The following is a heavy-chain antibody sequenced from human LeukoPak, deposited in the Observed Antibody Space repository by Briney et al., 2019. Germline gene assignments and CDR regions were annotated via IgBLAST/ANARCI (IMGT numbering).Heavy chain of an antibody. Sequence: GGSLRLSCAASGFTFSSYGMHWVRQAPGKGLEWVAFIRYDGSNKYYADSVKGRFTISRDNSKNTLYLQVNSLRAEDTAVYYCAKDRQQLANWFDPWGQGTLVTVSS. CDR1: GFTFSSYG. V-gene: IGHV3-30*02. D-gene: IGHD6-13*01. J-gene: IGHJ5*02. CDR3: AKDRQQLANWFDP. CDR2: IRYDGSNK.